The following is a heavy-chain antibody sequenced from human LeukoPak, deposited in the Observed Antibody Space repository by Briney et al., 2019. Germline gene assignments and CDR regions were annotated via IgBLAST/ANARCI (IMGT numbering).Heavy chain of an antibody. J-gene: IGHJ6*03. CDR3: ARADYYGSGNYRYYYYMDV. Sequence: ASVKVSCKASGGSFSNYAITWVRQAPGQGLEWMGGCIPMFGTANYAQNFQDRVTITTDESASTAYMDLSSLRSEDTAVYYCARADYYGSGNYRYYYYMDVWGKGTTVTVPS. V-gene: IGHV1-69*05. CDR2: CIPMFGTA. D-gene: IGHD3-10*01. CDR1: GGSFSNYA.